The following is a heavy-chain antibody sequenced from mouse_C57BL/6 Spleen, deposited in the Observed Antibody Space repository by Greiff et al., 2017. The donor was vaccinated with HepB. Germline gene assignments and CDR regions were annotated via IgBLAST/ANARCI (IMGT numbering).Heavy chain of an antibody. J-gene: IGHJ3*01. CDR2: IYPGDGDT. V-gene: IGHV1-82*01. CDR1: GYAFSSSW. D-gene: IGHD3-2*02. Sequence: VQLQQSGPELVKPGASVKISCKASGYAFSSSWMNWVKQRPGKGLEWIGRIYPGDGDTNYNGKFKGKATLTADKSSSTAFMQLSSLTSEDSAVYFCARFDTDGSGYVEFAYWGQGTLVTVSA. CDR3: ARFDTDGSGYVEFAY.